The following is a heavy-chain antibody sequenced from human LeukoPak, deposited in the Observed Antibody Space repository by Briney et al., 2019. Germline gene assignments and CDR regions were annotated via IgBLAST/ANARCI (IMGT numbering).Heavy chain of an antibody. D-gene: IGHD2-2*01. CDR3: SGRSGFSSIY. J-gene: IGHJ4*02. CDR2: IKPDGSAE. V-gene: IGHV3-7*01. Sequence: GGSLRLSCEASGFSFDTHWMNWVRQFRGGGLEWVANIKPDGSAEYYLDSVKGRFSISRDNVKNLVYLQLNSLRTEDTAVYYCSGRSGFSSIYWGQGTLVTVS. CDR1: GFSFDTHW.